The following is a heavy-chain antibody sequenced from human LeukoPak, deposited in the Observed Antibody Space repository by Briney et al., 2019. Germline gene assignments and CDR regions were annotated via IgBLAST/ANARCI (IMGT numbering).Heavy chain of an antibody. J-gene: IGHJ4*02. Sequence: SETLSLTCTVSGGSFSSSTYYWNWIRQPPGKGLEWIVYIYNSGSTNYNPSFKSRLTISVDTSRNQFSLKVNSATAADTAVYYCARGQVGATQLFDYWGQGTRVTVSS. V-gene: IGHV4-61*01. CDR1: GGSFSSSTYY. D-gene: IGHD1-26*01. CDR2: IYNSGST. CDR3: ARGQVGATQLFDY.